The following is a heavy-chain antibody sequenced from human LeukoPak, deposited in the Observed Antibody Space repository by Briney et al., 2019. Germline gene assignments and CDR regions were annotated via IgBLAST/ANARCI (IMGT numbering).Heavy chain of an antibody. D-gene: IGHD2-2*01. V-gene: IGHV1-2*04. CDR2: INPNSGGT. CDR3: AREEIVVVPAAHEDYGMDV. J-gene: IGHJ6*04. CDR1: GYTFTGYY. Sequence: ASVKVSCKASGYTFTGYYMHWVRQAPGQGLVWMGWINPNSGGTNYAQKFQGWVTMTRDTSISTAYMELSRLRSDDTAVYYCAREEIVVVPAAHEDYGMDVWGKGTTVTVSS.